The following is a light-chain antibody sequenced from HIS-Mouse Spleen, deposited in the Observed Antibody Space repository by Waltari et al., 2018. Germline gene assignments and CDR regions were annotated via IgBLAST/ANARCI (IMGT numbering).Light chain of an antibody. CDR2: DVS. CDR3: SSYTSSSTLRYV. V-gene: IGLV2-14*03. CDR1: SRAVGGYYY. Sequence: QSALTQPASVSVSPGQSSTISCPGTSRAVGGYYYASWYQQHPGKAPKLMIYDVSNRPSGVSNRFSGSKSGNTASLTISGLQAEDEADYYCSSYTSSSTLRYVFGTGTKVTVL. J-gene: IGLJ1*01.